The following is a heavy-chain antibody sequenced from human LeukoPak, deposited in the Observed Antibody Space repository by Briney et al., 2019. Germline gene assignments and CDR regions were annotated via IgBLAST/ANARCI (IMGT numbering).Heavy chain of an antibody. Sequence: GGSLRLSCAASGFTFSSYGMHWVRQAPGKGLEWVAVISYDGSNKYYADSVKGRFTISRDNSKNTLYLQMNSLRAEDTAVYYCARPLYDSSGYYYWYFDLWGRGTLVTVSS. CDR1: GFTFSSYG. J-gene: IGHJ2*01. CDR2: ISYDGSNK. V-gene: IGHV3-30*03. CDR3: ARPLYDSSGYYYWYFDL. D-gene: IGHD3-22*01.